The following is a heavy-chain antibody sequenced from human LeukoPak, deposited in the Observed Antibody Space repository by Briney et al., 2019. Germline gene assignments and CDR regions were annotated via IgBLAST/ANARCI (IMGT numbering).Heavy chain of an antibody. Sequence: SQTLSLTCTVSGGSISSGDYYWSWIRQPPGKGLELIGYIYYRGSTYYNPSLKSRVTISVDTSKNQFSLKLSSVTAADTAVYYCAGLFDILTGYNVDYWGQGTLVTVSS. CDR3: AGLFDILTGYNVDY. J-gene: IGHJ4*02. CDR2: IYYRGST. V-gene: IGHV4-30-4*08. D-gene: IGHD3-9*01. CDR1: GGSISSGDYY.